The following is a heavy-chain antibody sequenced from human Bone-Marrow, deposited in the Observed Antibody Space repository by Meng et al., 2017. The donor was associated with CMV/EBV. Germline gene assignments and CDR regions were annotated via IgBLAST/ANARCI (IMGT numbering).Heavy chain of an antibody. Sequence: GESLKISCAASGFTFSSYWMNWVRQAPGKGLEWVSYISSSSSTIYYADSVKGRFTISRDNAKNSLYLQMNSLRAEDTAVYYCARLARRGNRFLEWSGCRPMDVWGQGTTVTVSS. CDR2: ISSSSSTI. CDR3: ARLARRGNRFLEWSGCRPMDV. D-gene: IGHD3-3*01. V-gene: IGHV3-48*04. J-gene: IGHJ6*02. CDR1: GFTFSSYW.